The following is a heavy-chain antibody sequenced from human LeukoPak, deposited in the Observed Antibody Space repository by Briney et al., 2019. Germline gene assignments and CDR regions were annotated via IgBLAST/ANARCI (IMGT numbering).Heavy chain of an antibody. CDR2: ISGSGGST. Sequence: GGSLRLSCAASGFTFSSYAMTWVRQAPGKGLEWVSAISGSGGSTYYADSVKGRFTISRDNSKNTLYLQMNSLRVEDTAIYYCAKADCRSTSCYMVAWFDPWGQGALVTVSS. D-gene: IGHD2-2*02. J-gene: IGHJ5*02. V-gene: IGHV3-23*01. CDR3: AKADCRSTSCYMVAWFDP. CDR1: GFTFSSYA.